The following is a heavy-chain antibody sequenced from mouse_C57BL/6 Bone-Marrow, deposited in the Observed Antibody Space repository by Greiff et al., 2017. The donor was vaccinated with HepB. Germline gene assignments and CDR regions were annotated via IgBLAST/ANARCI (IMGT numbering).Heavy chain of an antibody. J-gene: IGHJ3*01. Sequence: EVQRVESGGGLVQPGESLKLSCESNEYEFPSHDMSWVRKTPEKRLELVAAINSDGGSTYYPDTMERRFIISRDSTKETLYLQRSILRSEDTALYYCAIYYDYDSWFAYWGQGTLVTVSA. D-gene: IGHD2-4*01. CDR2: INSDGGST. V-gene: IGHV5-2*01. CDR3: AIYYDYDSWFAY. CDR1: EYEFPSHD.